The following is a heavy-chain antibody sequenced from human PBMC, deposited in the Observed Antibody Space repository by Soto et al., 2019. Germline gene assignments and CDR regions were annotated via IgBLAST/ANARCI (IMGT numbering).Heavy chain of an antibody. CDR2: IIPILGIA. V-gene: IGHV1-69*02. J-gene: IGHJ4*02. CDR3: ACWRSGYSSRFDY. D-gene: IGHD3-22*01. Sequence: QVQLVQSGAEEKKPGSSVKVSCKASGGTFSRYTISWVRQAPGQGLAWMGRIIPILGIANYAQKFQGRVTITADKSTSTGYMELSSLRSEDTAVYYCACWRSGYSSRFDYWGQGTLVTVSS. CDR1: GGTFSRYT.